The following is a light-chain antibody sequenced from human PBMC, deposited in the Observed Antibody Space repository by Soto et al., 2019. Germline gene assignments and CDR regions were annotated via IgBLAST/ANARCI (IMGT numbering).Light chain of an antibody. CDR2: DAS. V-gene: IGKV3-11*01. J-gene: IGKJ1*01. CDR1: QSVSSY. CDR3: QQRANWPVT. Sequence: EIVLTQSPDTLSLSPGERATLSCRASQSVSSYFAWYQQKPGQAPRLLIYDASHRATGNPARFSGSGSGTDFTLTISSLEAGDFAIYYCQQRANWPVTFGQGPRVDI.